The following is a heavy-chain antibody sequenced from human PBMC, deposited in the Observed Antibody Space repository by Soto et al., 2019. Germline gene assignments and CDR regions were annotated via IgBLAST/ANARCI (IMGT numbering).Heavy chain of an antibody. V-gene: IGHV4-34*01. J-gene: IGHJ6*02. CDR1: GGSFSGYY. D-gene: IGHD6-13*01. Sequence: NPSETLSLTCAVYGGSFSGYYWSWIRQPPGKGLEWIGEINHSGSTNYNPSLKSRVTISVDTSKNQFSLKLSSVTAADTAVYYCASIAAAGINYYYYGMDVWGQGTTVTVSS. CDR3: ASIAAAGINYYYYGMDV. CDR2: INHSGST.